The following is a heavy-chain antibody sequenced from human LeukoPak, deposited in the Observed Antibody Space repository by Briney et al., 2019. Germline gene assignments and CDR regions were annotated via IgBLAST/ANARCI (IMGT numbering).Heavy chain of an antibody. D-gene: IGHD3-10*01. CDR2: ISSSGSYS. Sequence: GGSLRLSCVASGFSFSDHNMSWIRQVPGKGLEWVSYISSSGSYSNYADSVEGRFTISRDNAKSSLFLQMNSLRAEDTAVYYCANGPYGSGGHVPWGQGTQVTVSS. J-gene: IGHJ5*02. V-gene: IGHV3-11*06. CDR1: GFSFSDHN. CDR3: ANGPYGSGGHVP.